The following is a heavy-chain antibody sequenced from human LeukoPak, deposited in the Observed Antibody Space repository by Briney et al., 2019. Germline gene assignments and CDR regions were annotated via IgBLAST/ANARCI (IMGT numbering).Heavy chain of an antibody. D-gene: IGHD1-26*01. CDR3: AKFKSGTGFDY. V-gene: IGHV4-39*01. Sequence: SETLSLTCVVSGASITTTSFSWAWIRQPPGQDLEWIATISSSDEKYYNPSLMSRLTISLDTSKNRFSLEVTSVTAADTGLFYCAKFKSGTGFDYWGQGILVIVSS. CDR2: ISSSDEK. J-gene: IGHJ4*02. CDR1: GASITTTSFS.